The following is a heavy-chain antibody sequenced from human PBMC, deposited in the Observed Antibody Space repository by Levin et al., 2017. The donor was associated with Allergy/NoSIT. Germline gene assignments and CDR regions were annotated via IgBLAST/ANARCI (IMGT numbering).Heavy chain of an antibody. CDR3: AKEMTRVIPVFDS. CDR2: ITDSGRT. J-gene: IGHJ4*02. V-gene: IGHV3-23*01. Sequence: PGGSLRLSCAVSGFTFSSFAMSWVRQAPGKGPEWVSAITDSGRTYYADSVKGRFTVSRDNSKNTLYLQMNSLRTDDTAIYYCAKEMTRVIPVFDSWGQGTLVTVSS. CDR1: GFTFSSFA. D-gene: IGHD4-17*01.